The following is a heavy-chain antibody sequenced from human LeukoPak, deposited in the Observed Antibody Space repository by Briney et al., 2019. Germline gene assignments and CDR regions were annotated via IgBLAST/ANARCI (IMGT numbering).Heavy chain of an antibody. V-gene: IGHV3-23*01. D-gene: IGHD3-3*01. CDR3: ARVSGFLLSSLDY. CDR1: GFTFSSYA. Sequence: GGSLRLTCAASGFTFSSYAMSWVRQAPGKGLEWVSAISGSGGSTYYADSVKGRFTISRDNSKNTLYLQMNSLRAEDTAVYYCARVSGFLLSSLDYWGQGTLVTVSS. CDR2: ISGSGGST. J-gene: IGHJ4*02.